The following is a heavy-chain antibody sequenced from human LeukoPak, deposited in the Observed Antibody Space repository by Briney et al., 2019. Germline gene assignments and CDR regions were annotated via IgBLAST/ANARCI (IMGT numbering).Heavy chain of an antibody. CDR2: ISAYNGNT. CDR1: GYTFTSYG. V-gene: IGHV1-18*01. J-gene: IGHJ6*02. Sequence: ASVKVSCKASGYTFTSYGISWVRQAPGQGLEWMGWISAYNGNTNYAQKLQGRVTMTTDTSTSTAYMELRSLRSDDTAVYYCARTSGLVSYYYYGMDVWGQGTTVTVSS. D-gene: IGHD6-6*01. CDR3: ARTSGLVSYYYYGMDV.